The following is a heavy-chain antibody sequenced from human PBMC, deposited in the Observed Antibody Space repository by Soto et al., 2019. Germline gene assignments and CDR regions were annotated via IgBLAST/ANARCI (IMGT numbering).Heavy chain of an antibody. J-gene: IGHJ5*02. Sequence: GGSLRLSCAASGFTFSDYNMNWVRQAPGKGLEWVSYISSNSGAIYYADSVKGRFTISRDNAENSLFLQMNSLTADDTVVYYYARDLMTTGANCFDPWGQGTLVTVSS. CDR1: GFTFSDYN. CDR3: ARDLMTTGANCFDP. V-gene: IGHV3-48*01. CDR2: ISSNSGAI. D-gene: IGHD4-17*01.